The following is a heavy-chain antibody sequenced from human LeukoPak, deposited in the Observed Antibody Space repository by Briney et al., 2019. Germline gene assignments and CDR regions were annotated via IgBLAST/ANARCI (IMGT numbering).Heavy chain of an antibody. Sequence: PGGSLRLSCAASGYTFSSYEMNWVRQAPGKGLEWVSYISSSGSTIYYADSVKGRFTISRDNAKNSLYLQMNSLRAEDTAVYYCARDSPPYGDYEGPDYWGQGTLVTVSS. CDR1: GYTFSSYE. CDR2: ISSSGSTI. CDR3: ARDSPPYGDYEGPDY. D-gene: IGHD4-17*01. J-gene: IGHJ4*02. V-gene: IGHV3-48*03.